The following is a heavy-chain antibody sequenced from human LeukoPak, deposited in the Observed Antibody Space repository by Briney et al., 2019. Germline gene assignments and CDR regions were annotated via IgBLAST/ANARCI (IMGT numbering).Heavy chain of an antibody. V-gene: IGHV3-23*01. CDR1: GFTFRDYF. CDR2: ISDSGGST. Sequence: PGGSLRLSCAASGFTFRDYFMTWIRQAPGKGLEWVSSISDSGGSTYYADSVKGRFTISRDNSKNTLYLQMNSLRAEDTAVYYCAKAISGDYGDYWGQGTLVTVSS. D-gene: IGHD3-9*01. CDR3: AKAISGDYGDY. J-gene: IGHJ4*02.